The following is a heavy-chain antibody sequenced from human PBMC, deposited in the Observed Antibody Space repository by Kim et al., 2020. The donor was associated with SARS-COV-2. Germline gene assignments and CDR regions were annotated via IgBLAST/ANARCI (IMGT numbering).Heavy chain of an antibody. CDR3: TTTDWFDPFDY. Sequence: GGSLRLSCAASGFTFSNAWMSWVRQAPGKGLEWVGRIKSKTDGGTTDYAANVKGSFTISRDDSKNTLYLQMNSLKTEDTAVYYCTTTDWFDPFDYWGQGTLVTVSS. J-gene: IGHJ4*02. D-gene: IGHD3-9*01. CDR2: IKSKTDGGTT. CDR1: GFTFSNAW. V-gene: IGHV3-15*01.